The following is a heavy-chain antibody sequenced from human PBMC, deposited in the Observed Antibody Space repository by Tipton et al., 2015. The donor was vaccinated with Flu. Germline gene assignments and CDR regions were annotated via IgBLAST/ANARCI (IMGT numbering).Heavy chain of an antibody. V-gene: IGHV3-53*01. CDR3: ASLKSRDGNY. CDR2: TYSGGTT. CDR1: GFTVSSNY. J-gene: IGHJ4*02. Sequence: QLVQSGGGLTQPGGSLRLSCAASGFTVSSNYMSWVRQAPGKGLEWVSVTYSGGTTYYADSVKGRFTISGDNSKNTLYLQMNSLRAEDTAVYYCASLKSRDGNYWGQGTLVTVSS. D-gene: IGHD5-24*01.